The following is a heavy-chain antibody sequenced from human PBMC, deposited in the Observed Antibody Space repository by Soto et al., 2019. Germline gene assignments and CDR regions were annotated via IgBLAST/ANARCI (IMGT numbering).Heavy chain of an antibody. J-gene: IGHJ6*02. CDR3: ARGRWLPHDYYYYGMDV. CDR1: GGTFSSYA. D-gene: IGHD5-12*01. V-gene: IGHV1-69*13. CDR2: IIPIFGTA. Sequence: GASVKVSCKASGGTFSSYAISWVRQAPGQGLEWMGGIIPIFGTANYAQKFQGRVTITADESTSTAYMELSSLRSEDTAVYYCARGRWLPHDYYYYGMDVWGQGTTVTVSS.